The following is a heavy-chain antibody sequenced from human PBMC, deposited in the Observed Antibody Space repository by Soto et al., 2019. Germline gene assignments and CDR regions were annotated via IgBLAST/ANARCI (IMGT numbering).Heavy chain of an antibody. V-gene: IGHV3-72*01. CDR3: ARVASAYYFDY. J-gene: IGHJ4*02. CDR2: TRSKANSYTT. CDR1: GFTFSDHY. Sequence: GGSLRLSCAASGFTFSDHYMDWVRQAPGKGLEWVGRTRSKANSYTTEYAASVKGRFTISRDDSKNSLYLQMNSLKTEDTAIYYCARVASAYYFDYWGQGTLVTVSS.